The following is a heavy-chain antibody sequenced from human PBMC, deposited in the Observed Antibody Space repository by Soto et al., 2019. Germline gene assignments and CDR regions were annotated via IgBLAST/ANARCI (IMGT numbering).Heavy chain of an antibody. Sequence: QVQLQQWGAGLLKPSETLSLICAVYGGSFSGYYWSWIRQPPGKGLEWIGEINHSGSTNYNPSLKSRVTISVDTSKNQFSLKLSSVTAADTAVYYCTRGEWASRFDPWCQGTLVTVSS. V-gene: IGHV4-34*01. CDR1: GGSFSGYY. D-gene: IGHD2-8*01. J-gene: IGHJ5*02. CDR3: TRGEWASRFDP. CDR2: INHSGST.